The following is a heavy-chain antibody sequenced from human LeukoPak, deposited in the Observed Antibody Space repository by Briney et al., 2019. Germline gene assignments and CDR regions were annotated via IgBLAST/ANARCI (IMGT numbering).Heavy chain of an antibody. V-gene: IGHV1-69*05. CDR1: GYTFTGYY. CDR3: ARELGTTDWFDP. J-gene: IGHJ5*02. D-gene: IGHD1-26*01. CDR2: VIPIFGTT. Sequence: SVKVSCKASGYTFTGYYMQWVRQAPGQGLEWMGGVIPIFGTTNYAQKFQGRVTVTTDESTSTAYMELSSLRSEDTAVYYCARELGTTDWFDPWGQGTLVTVSS.